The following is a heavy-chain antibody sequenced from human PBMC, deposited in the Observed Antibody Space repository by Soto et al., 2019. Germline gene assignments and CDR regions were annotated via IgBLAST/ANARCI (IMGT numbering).Heavy chain of an antibody. D-gene: IGHD6-6*01. CDR2: INQDGSVK. Sequence: GGSLRLSCAASGFTFSNYWMSWVRQAPGKGLEWVGNINQDGSVKYYVDSVKGRFTISRDNTKNSLFLQMNSLRAEDTAVYICARVGYSSSSLDYWGQGTLVTVSS. CDR3: ARVGYSSSSLDY. J-gene: IGHJ4*02. CDR1: GFTFSNYW. V-gene: IGHV3-7*03.